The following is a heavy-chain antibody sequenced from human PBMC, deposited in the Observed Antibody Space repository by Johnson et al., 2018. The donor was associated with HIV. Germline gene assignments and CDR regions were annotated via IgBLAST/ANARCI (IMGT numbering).Heavy chain of an antibody. D-gene: IGHD3-10*01. J-gene: IGHJ3*02. V-gene: IGHV3-30-3*01. CDR3: ARAPGNDAFDI. CDR1: GFSFTSYT. CDR2: ISYDGSNK. Sequence: QVQLVESGGGVVQPGGSLRLSCVASGFSFTSYTLHWVRQAPGKALEWVAVISYDGSNKYYADSVKGRFTFSRDNSKNTLYLQMNSLRAEDPAIYYCARAPGNDAFDIWGQGTMVTVSS.